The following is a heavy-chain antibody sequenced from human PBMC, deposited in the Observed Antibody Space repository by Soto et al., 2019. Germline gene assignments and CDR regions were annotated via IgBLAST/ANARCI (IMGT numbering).Heavy chain of an antibody. CDR2: IYYRGNA. V-gene: IGHV4-39*01. D-gene: IGHD5-12*01. Sequence: QLQLQESGPGLVKPSETLSLTCSVSDDSINSDKYYWGWIRQPPGKGLEWIGSIYYRGNAYYNPSHKTRVTISLDKSKSQFPLKLNSVTAADSAVYFCARLEGLATISYYFDFWGPGALVTVSS. CDR1: DDSINSDKYY. J-gene: IGHJ4*02. CDR3: ARLEGLATISYYFDF.